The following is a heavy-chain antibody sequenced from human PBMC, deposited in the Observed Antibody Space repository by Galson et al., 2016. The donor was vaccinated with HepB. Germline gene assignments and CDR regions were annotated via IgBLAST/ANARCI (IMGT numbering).Heavy chain of an antibody. V-gene: IGHV4-31*03. CDR1: GGSITNGGYY. D-gene: IGHD5-18*01. Sequence: TLSLTCTVSGGSITNGGYYWSWIRQHPGKGLEWIGNIYYGGDIYYNPSLESRLTISLDTSKSHFSLKLRSVTVADTAFYYCASGYNYGVPLDFWGQGTLVTVSS. J-gene: IGHJ4*02. CDR3: ASGYNYGVPLDF. CDR2: IYYGGDI.